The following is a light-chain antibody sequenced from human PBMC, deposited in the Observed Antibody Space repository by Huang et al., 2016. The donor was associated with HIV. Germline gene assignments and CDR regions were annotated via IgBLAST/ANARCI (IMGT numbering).Light chain of an antibody. CDR2: VAS. V-gene: IGKV3-20*01. Sequence: EIVLTQSPGTVSVSPGERATLSCRASQSVSGAYLAWYQQRPGQAPRLLIYVASSRATGIPDRFSGSGSGTDFTLTISRLESEDFAVYYCQQYGSSPTFGQGTKVDIK. J-gene: IGKJ1*01. CDR3: QQYGSSPT. CDR1: QSVSGAY.